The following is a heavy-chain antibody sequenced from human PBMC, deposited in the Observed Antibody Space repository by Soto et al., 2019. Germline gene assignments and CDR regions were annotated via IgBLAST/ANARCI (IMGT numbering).Heavy chain of an antibody. CDR1: GGSICSGGYY. D-gene: IGHD4-17*01. V-gene: IGHV4-31*03. J-gene: IGHJ6*02. Sequence: SETLSLTCXVAGGSICSGGYYCSWIRQHPGKGLEWIGYIYYSGSTYYNPSLKSRVTISVDTSKNQFSLKLSSVTAADTAVYYCARHSVTTGVNGMDVWGQGTTVTVSS. CDR2: IYYSGST. CDR3: ARHSVTTGVNGMDV.